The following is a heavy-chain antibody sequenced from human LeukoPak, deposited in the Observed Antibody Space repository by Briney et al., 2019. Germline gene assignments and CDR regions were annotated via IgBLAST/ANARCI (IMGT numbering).Heavy chain of an antibody. J-gene: IGHJ4*02. D-gene: IGHD4-17*01. V-gene: IGHV1-46*01. CDR2: INPSGGST. CDR1: GYPLTSYY. Sequence: ASVKVSCKASGYPLTSYYMHCVRQAPGQGLEWMGIINPSGGSTSYAQKFQGRVTMTRDTSTGTVYMELSSLRSEDTAVYYCARSYGDFDYWGQGTLVTVSS. CDR3: ARSYGDFDY.